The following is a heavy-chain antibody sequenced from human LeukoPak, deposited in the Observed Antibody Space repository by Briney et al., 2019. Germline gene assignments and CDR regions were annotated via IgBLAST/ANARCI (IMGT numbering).Heavy chain of an antibody. V-gene: IGHV3-74*03. J-gene: IGHJ5*02. Sequence: PGGSLRLSCAASGFTFSGYWVHWVRQAPGKGLVWISIISPDGTFTTYADSVKGRFTISRDNSKNTLYLQMNSLRAEDTAVYYCAKDGSLAAAGTKDWFDPWGQGTLVTVSS. CDR2: ISPDGTFT. CDR3: AKDGSLAAAGTKDWFDP. CDR1: GFTFSGYW. D-gene: IGHD6-13*01.